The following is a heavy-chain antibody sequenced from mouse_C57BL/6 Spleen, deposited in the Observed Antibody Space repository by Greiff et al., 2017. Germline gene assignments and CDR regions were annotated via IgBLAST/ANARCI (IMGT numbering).Heavy chain of an antibody. J-gene: IGHJ3*01. V-gene: IGHV3-6*01. CDR1: GYSITSGYY. Sequence: EVQRVESGPGLVKPSQSLSLTCSVTGYSITSGYYWNWIRQFPGNKLEWMGYISYDGSNNYNPSLKNRISITRDTSKNQFFLKLNSVTTEDTATYYCAREATGTAYWGQGTLVTVSA. D-gene: IGHD4-1*01. CDR2: ISYDGSN. CDR3: AREATGTAY.